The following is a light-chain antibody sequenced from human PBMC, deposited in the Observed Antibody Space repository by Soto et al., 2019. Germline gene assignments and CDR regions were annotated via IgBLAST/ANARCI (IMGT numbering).Light chain of an antibody. J-gene: IGKJ2*01. Sequence: EIVLTQSPGTLSLSLGERATLSCRASQSVSGTYSAWYQQKPGQAPRLLIYGTSNRAAGIPDRFSGSGSGTDFSPTISRLEPEDFAVYYCQHYGSSPPDTFGQGTKLEIK. V-gene: IGKV3-20*01. CDR2: GTS. CDR1: QSVSGTY. CDR3: QHYGSSPPDT.